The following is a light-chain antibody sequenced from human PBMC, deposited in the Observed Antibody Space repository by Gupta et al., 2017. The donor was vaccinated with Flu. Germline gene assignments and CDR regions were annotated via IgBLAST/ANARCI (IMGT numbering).Light chain of an antibody. Sequence: DFQMTQHPSTLSASVGDRVTITCRASQSISSWLAWYQQKPGKAPKLLIYKASSLESGVPSRFSGSGSGTEFTLTISSLQPDDFATYYCQQYNSYSYSFGQWTKLEIK. CDR2: KAS. CDR1: QSISSW. J-gene: IGKJ2*03. CDR3: QQYNSYSYS. V-gene: IGKV1-5*03.